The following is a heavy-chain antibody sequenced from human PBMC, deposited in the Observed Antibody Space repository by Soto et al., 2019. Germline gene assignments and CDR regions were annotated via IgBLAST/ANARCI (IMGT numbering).Heavy chain of an antibody. CDR3: ARVARYYGSGSSPDY. V-gene: IGHV3-74*01. CDR2: INSDGSST. D-gene: IGHD3-10*01. J-gene: IGHJ4*02. CDR1: GFTFSSYW. Sequence: GGSLRLSCAASGFTFSSYWMHWVRQAPGKGLVWVSRINSDGSSTSYADSVKGRFTISRDNAKNTLYLQMNSLRAEDTAVYYCARVARYYGSGSSPDYWGQGTLVTVSS.